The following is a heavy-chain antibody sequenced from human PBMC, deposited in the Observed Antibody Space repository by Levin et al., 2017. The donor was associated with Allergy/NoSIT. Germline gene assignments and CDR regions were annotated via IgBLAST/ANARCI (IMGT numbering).Heavy chain of an antibody. Sequence: GESLKISCKTSGYTFTSYYFHWVRQAPGQGLEWMGRINPSGGSTSYPQNFQGRVTMISDPSTNTVYMELTSLRSEDTAIYYCARGYGVAATGRFDYWGQGTQVAVSS. D-gene: IGHD6-13*01. CDR1: GYTFTSYY. V-gene: IGHV1-46*01. CDR2: INPSGGST. J-gene: IGHJ4*02. CDR3: ARGYGVAATGRFDY.